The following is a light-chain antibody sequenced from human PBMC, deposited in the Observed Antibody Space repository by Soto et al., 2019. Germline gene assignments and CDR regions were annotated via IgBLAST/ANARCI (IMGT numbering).Light chain of an antibody. CDR3: QLRSEWTLT. CDR1: QSLSSY. J-gene: IGKJ4*01. Sequence: EIVLTQSPATLSLSPGERATLSCRASQSLSSYLAWYQQKRGQAPRLLIYDGSKRATGSPARFSGSGAGTDFAISISSLVPEDCAVYYCQLRSEWTLTFGGGTKVEIK. CDR2: DGS. V-gene: IGKV3-11*01.